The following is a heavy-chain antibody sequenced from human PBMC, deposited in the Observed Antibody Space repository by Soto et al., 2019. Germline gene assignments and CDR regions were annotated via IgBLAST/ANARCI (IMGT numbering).Heavy chain of an antibody. CDR2: INHSGST. Sequence: PSETLSLTCAVYGGSFSGYYWSWIRQPPGKGLEWIGEINHSGSTNYNPSLKSRVTISVDTSKNQFSLKLSSVTAADTAVYYCARGRHIVVVQAAIYYYGMDVWGQGTTVTVSS. J-gene: IGHJ6*02. V-gene: IGHV4-34*01. CDR3: ARGRHIVVVQAAIYYYGMDV. D-gene: IGHD2-2*01. CDR1: GGSFSGYY.